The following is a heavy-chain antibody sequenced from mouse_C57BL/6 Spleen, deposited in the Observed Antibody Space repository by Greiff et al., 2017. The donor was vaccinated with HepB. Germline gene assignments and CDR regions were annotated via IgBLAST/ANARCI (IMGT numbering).Heavy chain of an antibody. J-gene: IGHJ4*01. CDR3: AREDYGESAMDY. CDR1: GYSITSGYY. CDR2: ISYDGSN. Sequence: ESGPGLVKPSQSLSLTCSVTGYSITSGYYWNWIRQFPGNKLEWMGYISYDGSNNYNPSLKNRISITRDTSKNQFFLKLNSVTTEDTATYYCAREDYGESAMDYWGQGTSVTVSS. V-gene: IGHV3-6*01. D-gene: IGHD1-1*01.